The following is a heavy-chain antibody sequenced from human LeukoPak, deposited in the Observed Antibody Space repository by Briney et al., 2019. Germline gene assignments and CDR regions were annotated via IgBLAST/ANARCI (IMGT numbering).Heavy chain of an antibody. J-gene: IGHJ5*02. V-gene: IGHV4-59*01. CDR1: GGSISSYY. D-gene: IGHD4-17*01. CDR2: IYYSGST. Sequence: SETLSLTCTVSGGSISSYYWSWIRQPPGKGLEWIGYIYYSGSTNYNPSLKSRVTISVDTSKNQFSLKLSSVTAADTAVYYCARDRTVTTSGWFDPWGQGTLVTVSS. CDR3: ARDRTVTTSGWFDP.